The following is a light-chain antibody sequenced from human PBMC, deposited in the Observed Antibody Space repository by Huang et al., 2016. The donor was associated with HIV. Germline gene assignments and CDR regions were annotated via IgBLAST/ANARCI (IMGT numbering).Light chain of an antibody. CDR2: AAS. CDR1: QGIRNS. V-gene: IGKV1-NL1*01. CDR3: QQYHSSWT. Sequence: DIQMTQSPLSLSASVGDRVTITCRASQGIRNSLAWYQQKPGKAPKLLVYAASRWESGVPSWFSGSGSGTNFTLTISSLQPEDFATYYCQQYHSSWTFGQGTKVEIK. J-gene: IGKJ1*01.